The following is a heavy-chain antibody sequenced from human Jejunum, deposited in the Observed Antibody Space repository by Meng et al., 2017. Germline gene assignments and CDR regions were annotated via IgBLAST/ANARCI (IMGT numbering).Heavy chain of an antibody. J-gene: IGHJ4*02. CDR1: GFTFSNYA. Sequence: GGSLRLSCAASGFTFSNYAMSWVRQAPGKGLEWVSAISGSGGNTYYADSVKGRLTISRDNSKNTLYLQMNSLRAEDTALYYCTRAYMVVTSIPGGNWGQGTLVTVSS. V-gene: IGHV3-23*01. CDR2: ISGSGGNT. CDR3: TRAYMVVTSIPGGN. D-gene: IGHD2-21*02.